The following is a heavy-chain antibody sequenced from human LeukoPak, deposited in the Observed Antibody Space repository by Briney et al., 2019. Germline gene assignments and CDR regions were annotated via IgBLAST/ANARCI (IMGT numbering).Heavy chain of an antibody. CDR1: GFTFNSYA. CDR2: IRGSGGST. V-gene: IGHV3-23*01. CDR3: SKDYQYYYDSSGYYIDY. J-gene: IGHJ4*02. D-gene: IGHD3-22*01. Sequence: GGSLRLSCAASGFTFNSYAMSWVRQAPGKGLEWVSAIRGSGGSTYYADSVKGRFTISRDNSKHTLYLQMNSLRAEDTAVYYCSKDYQYYYDSSGYYIDYWGQGTLVTVPS.